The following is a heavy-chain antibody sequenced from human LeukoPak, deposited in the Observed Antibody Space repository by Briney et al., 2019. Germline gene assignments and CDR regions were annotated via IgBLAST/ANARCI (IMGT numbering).Heavy chain of an antibody. V-gene: IGHV3-23*01. CDR3: AEPYYDFWSGYYYFDY. CDR2: ISGSGGSA. D-gene: IGHD3-3*01. CDR1: GFTFSSNA. J-gene: IGHJ4*02. Sequence: GGSLRLSCATSGFTFSSNAMTWVRQAPGKGLEWVSAISGSGGSAYYADSVKGRFTISRDNSKNTLYLQMNSLRAEDTAVYYCAEPYYDFWSGYYYFDYWGQGTLVTVSS.